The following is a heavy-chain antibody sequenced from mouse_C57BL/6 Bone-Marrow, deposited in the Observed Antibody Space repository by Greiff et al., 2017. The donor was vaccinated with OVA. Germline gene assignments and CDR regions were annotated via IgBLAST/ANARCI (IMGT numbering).Heavy chain of an antibody. CDR3: ARWGNYEAY. J-gene: IGHJ3*01. D-gene: IGHD2-1*01. V-gene: IGHV1-55*01. CDR1: GYTFTSYW. Sequence: QVHVKQPGAELVKPGASVKMSCKASGYTFTSYWITWVKQRPGQGLEWIGDIYPGSGSTNYNEKFKSKATLTVDTSSSTAYMQLSSLTSEDSAVYFCARWGNYEAYWGQGTLVTVSA. CDR2: IYPGSGST.